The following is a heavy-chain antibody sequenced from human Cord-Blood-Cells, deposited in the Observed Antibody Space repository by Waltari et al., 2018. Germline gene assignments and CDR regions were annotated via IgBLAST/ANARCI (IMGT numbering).Heavy chain of an antibody. D-gene: IGHD3-10*01. J-gene: IGHJ3*02. Sequence: QLQLQESGPGLVKPSETLSLTCTVSGGSISSSSYYWGWIRQPPGKGLEWIGSIYYSGSTYSNPSLKSRVTISVDTSKNQFSLKRSSVTAADTAVYYCARLPMGIGDDAFDIWGQGTMVTVSS. CDR3: ARLPMGIGDDAFDI. CDR1: GGSISSSSYY. CDR2: IYYSGST. V-gene: IGHV4-39*01.